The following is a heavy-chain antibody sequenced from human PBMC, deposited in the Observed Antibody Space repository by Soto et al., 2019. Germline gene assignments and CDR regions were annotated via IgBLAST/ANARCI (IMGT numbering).Heavy chain of an antibody. CDR1: GGTFSSYA. J-gene: IGHJ5*02. CDR2: IIPIFGTA. CDR3: ARGVVPAANWFDP. Sequence: ASVKVSCKASGGTFSSYAISWVRQAPGQGLEWMGGIIPIFGTANYAQKFQGRVTITADESTSAAYMELSSLRSEDTAVYYCARGVVPAANWFDPWGQGTLVTVSS. V-gene: IGHV1-69*13. D-gene: IGHD2-2*01.